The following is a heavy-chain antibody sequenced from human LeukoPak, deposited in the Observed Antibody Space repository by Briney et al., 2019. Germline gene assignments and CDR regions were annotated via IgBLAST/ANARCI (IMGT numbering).Heavy chain of an antibody. CDR3: ATSRSGWYYFDY. V-gene: IGHV1-18*04. Sequence: GASVKVSCKASGYTFTSYGISWVRQAPGQGLEWMRWISAYNGNTNYAQKLQGRVTMTTDTSTSTAYMELRSLRSDDTAVYYCATSRSGWYYFDYWGQGTLVTVSS. D-gene: IGHD6-19*01. CDR2: ISAYNGNT. CDR1: GYTFTSYG. J-gene: IGHJ4*02.